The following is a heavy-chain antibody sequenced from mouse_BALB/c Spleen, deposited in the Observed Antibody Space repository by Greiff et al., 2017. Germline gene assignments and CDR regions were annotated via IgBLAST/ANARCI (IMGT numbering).Heavy chain of an antibody. J-gene: IGHJ4*01. Sequence: QVQLQQSGPELVKPGASVKMSCKASGYTFTDYVISWVKQRTGQGLEWIGEIYPGSGSTYYNEKFKGKATLTADKSSNTAYMQLSSLTSEDSAVYIGAKKGGYGNYLYAMDDWGQGTSVTVSA. CDR3: AKKGGYGNYLYAMDD. D-gene: IGHD2-1*01. CDR1: GYTFTDYV. V-gene: IGHV1-77*01. CDR2: IYPGSGST.